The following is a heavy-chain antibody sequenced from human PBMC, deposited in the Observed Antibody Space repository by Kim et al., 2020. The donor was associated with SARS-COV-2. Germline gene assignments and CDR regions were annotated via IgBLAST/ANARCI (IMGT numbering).Heavy chain of an antibody. CDR1: GFTFSDAW. CDR2: VKTKSDGGTT. D-gene: IGHD3-10*01. Sequence: GGSLRHSCAASGFTFSDAWMSWVRQAPGKGLEWVGRVKTKSDGGTTGYAAPVKGSFTISNDDSKNTVFLQMNSLKTEDAAVYYCTADRGGFEEGNWGQGTMVTVSS. V-gene: IGHV3-15*01. CDR3: TADRGGFEEGN. J-gene: IGHJ4*02.